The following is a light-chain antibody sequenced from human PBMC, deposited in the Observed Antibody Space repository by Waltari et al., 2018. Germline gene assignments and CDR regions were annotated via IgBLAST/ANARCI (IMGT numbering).Light chain of an antibody. Sequence: DIQMTQSPSSLSASVGDRVTITCRASQSISSDLNWYHQKPGKSPEVLIFAASSLETGGPLRFSGGGSGTDFTLTISHLQPDDFGTYYCQQSYGAPYTFGQGTTLEI. CDR1: QSISSD. J-gene: IGKJ2*01. CDR2: AAS. V-gene: IGKV1-39*01. CDR3: QQSYGAPYT.